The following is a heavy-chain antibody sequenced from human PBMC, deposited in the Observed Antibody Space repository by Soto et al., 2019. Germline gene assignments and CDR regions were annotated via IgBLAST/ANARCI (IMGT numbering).Heavy chain of an antibody. D-gene: IGHD2-15*01. CDR1: GDSISSSNW. CDR2: IYHSGST. Sequence: QVQLQESGPGLVKPSGTLSLTCGVSGDSISSSNWWTWVRQPPGKGLEWIGEIYHSGSTTYSPSLSSRVTISVDKPKNQVALKLTSVTAADTAVYYCARRFCSGVRCIRLDSWGQGTLVTVSS. J-gene: IGHJ4*02. V-gene: IGHV4-4*02. CDR3: ARRFCSGVRCIRLDS.